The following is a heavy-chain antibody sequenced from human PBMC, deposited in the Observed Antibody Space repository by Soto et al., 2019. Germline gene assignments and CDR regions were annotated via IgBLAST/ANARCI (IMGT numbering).Heavy chain of an antibody. V-gene: IGHV4-31*03. CDR2: IYYSGST. CDR1: GGSISSGGYF. CDR3: ARDTYATVNAFDI. J-gene: IGHJ3*02. Sequence: QVQLQESGPGLVKPSQTLSLSCTVSGGSISSGGYFWSWIRQHPGKGLEWIGYIYYSGSTYYNPSLKSRATISVDTSKNQFSLKLSSVTAADTAVYYCARDTYATVNAFDIRGQGTMVTVSS. D-gene: IGHD4-17*01.